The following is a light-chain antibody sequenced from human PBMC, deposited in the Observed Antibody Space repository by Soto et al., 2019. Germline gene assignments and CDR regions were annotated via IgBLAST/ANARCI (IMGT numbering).Light chain of an antibody. J-gene: IGKJ5*01. V-gene: IGKV1-9*01. CDR1: QGINSF. CDR3: QQSYSTPPIT. CDR2: AAS. Sequence: SQLTQSPSALSASVGDRVTITCRASQGINSFLAWYQQKPGKAPKLLIYAASTLQSGVPSRFSGSGSGTDFTLTISCLQSEDFATYYCQQSYSTPPITFGQGTRLE.